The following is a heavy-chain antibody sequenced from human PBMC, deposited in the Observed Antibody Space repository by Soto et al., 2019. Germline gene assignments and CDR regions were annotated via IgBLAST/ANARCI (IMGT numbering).Heavy chain of an antibody. CDR2: INHSGST. CDR1: GGSFSGYY. Sequence: ASETLSLTCAVYGGSFSGYYWSWIRQPPGKGLEWIGEINHSGSTNYNPSLKSRVTISVDTSKNQFSLKLSSVTAADTAVYYCARGSPGPVDHWGQGTQVTVSS. CDR3: ARGSPGPVDH. J-gene: IGHJ4*02. V-gene: IGHV4-34*01. D-gene: IGHD3-10*01.